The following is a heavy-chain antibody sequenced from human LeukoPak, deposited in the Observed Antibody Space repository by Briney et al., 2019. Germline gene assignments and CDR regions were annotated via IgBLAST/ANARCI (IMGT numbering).Heavy chain of an antibody. J-gene: IGHJ4*02. D-gene: IGHD2-21*02. V-gene: IGHV3-43*01. CDR1: GFTFDDYT. CDR3: AKVSLAYCGGDCYSGFDY. CDR2: ISWDGGST. Sequence: GGSLRLSCAASGFTFDDYTMHWVRQAPGKGLEWVSLISWDGGSTYYADSVKGRFTISRDNSKNSLYLQMNSLRTEDTALYYCAKVSLAYCGGDCYSGFDYWGRGTLVTVSS.